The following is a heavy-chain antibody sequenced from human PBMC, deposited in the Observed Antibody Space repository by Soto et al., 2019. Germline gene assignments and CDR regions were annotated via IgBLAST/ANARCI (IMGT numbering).Heavy chain of an antibody. Sequence: SETLSLTCTVSGGSISSSSYYWGWIRQPPGKGLEWIGSIYYSGSTYYNPSLKSRVTISVGTSKNQFSLKLSSVTAADTAVYYCANKKHYYYYMDVWGKGTTVTVSS. CDR2: IYYSGST. CDR3: ANKKHYYYYMDV. J-gene: IGHJ6*03. CDR1: GGSISSSSYY. V-gene: IGHV4-39*01.